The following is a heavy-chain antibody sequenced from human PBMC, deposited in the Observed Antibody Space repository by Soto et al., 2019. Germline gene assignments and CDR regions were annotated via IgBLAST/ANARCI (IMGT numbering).Heavy chain of an antibody. V-gene: IGHV1-69*01. CDR3: AASDSSSWQHDY. J-gene: IGHJ4*02. CDR1: GDSFSSYA. D-gene: IGHD6-13*01. CDR2: IIPIFETA. Sequence: QVQLVQSGAEMKKPGSSVKVSCKVSGDSFSSYAISWVRQAPGEGLEWVGGIIPIFETANYAQNFQGRVTITAVDSTTTAYMEVTRLRPEDTAVFYCAASDSSSWQHDYWGQGTLITVSS.